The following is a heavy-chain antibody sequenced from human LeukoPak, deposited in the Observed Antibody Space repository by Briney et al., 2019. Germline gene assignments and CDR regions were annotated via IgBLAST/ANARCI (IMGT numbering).Heavy chain of an antibody. Sequence: SETLSLTCTVSGGSISSYYWSWIRQPPGKGLEWIGYIYYTGGTNYNPSLKSRVTISVDSSKNQFSLKLSSVTAADTAVYYCARVGVAATLDYWGQGTLVTVSS. J-gene: IGHJ4*01. CDR2: IYYTGGT. CDR1: GGSISSYY. CDR3: ARVGVAATLDY. D-gene: IGHD2-15*01. V-gene: IGHV4-59*01.